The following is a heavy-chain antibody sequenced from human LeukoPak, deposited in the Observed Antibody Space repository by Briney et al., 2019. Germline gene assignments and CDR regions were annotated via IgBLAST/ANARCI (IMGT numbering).Heavy chain of an antibody. D-gene: IGHD3-10*01. CDR2: ISGNSGSI. V-gene: IGHV3-9*01. CDR1: GFTFDDYA. CDR3: AKDTRLLWFGELLG. J-gene: IGHJ4*02. Sequence: SLRLSCAASGFTFDDYAMHWVRQAPGKGLEWVSGISGNSGSIGYADSVKGRFTISRDNAKNSLYLQMNSLRAEDTALYYCAKDTRLLWFGELLGWGQGTLVTVSS.